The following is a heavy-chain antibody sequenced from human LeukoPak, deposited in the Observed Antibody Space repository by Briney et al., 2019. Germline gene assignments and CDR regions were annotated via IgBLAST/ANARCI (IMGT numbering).Heavy chain of an antibody. CDR2: INTYGST. V-gene: IGHV4-4*07. CDR1: GGSFSSYY. CDR3: ARVTDDYDILTGPAFDY. D-gene: IGHD3-9*01. J-gene: IGHJ4*02. Sequence: SETLSLTCTVSGGSFSSYYWTWIRQPAGKGLEWIGRINTYGSTNYNPSLKSRVTISVDTSKNQFSLKLSSVTAADTAVYYCARVTDDYDILTGPAFDYWGQGTLVTVSS.